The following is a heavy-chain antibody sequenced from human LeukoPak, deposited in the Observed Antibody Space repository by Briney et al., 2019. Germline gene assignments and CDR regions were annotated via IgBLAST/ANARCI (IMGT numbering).Heavy chain of an antibody. D-gene: IGHD3-22*01. Sequence: PSETLSLTCTVSGGSISTFYWSWIRQPPGKGLEWIADINHSGTTSYNPSLKSRVTMSVDTSKNQVSLRLTSVTAADTAVYYCARQLKVQKAGDYSDGSESYYLPSYYFDSWGQGTLVTVSS. CDR2: INHSGTT. CDR1: GGSISTFY. J-gene: IGHJ4*02. V-gene: IGHV4-59*04. CDR3: ARQLKVQKAGDYSDGSESYYLPSYYFDS.